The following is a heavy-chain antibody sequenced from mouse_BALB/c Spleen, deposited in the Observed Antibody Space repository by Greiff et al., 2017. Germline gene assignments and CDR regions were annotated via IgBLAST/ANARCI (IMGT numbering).Heavy chain of an antibody. CDR2: ISSGGSYT. Sequence: EVKLMESGGDLVKPGGSLKLSCAASGFTFSSYGMSWVRQTPDKRLEWVATISSGGSYTYYPDSVKGRFTISRDNAKNTLYLQMSSLKSEDTAMYYCTRARDYWGQGTTLTVSS. V-gene: IGHV5-6*01. J-gene: IGHJ2*01. CDR1: GFTFSSYG. CDR3: TRARDY. D-gene: IGHD3-1*01.